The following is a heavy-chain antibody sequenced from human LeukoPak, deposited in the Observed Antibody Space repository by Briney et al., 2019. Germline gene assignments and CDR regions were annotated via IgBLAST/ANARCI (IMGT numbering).Heavy chain of an antibody. Sequence: SETLSLTCTVSGGSISSYYWSWIQQPPGKGLEWIGYIYYSGSTNYNPSLKSRVTISVDTSKNQFSLKLSSVTAADTAVYYCARVGSGAATTHWGQGTLVTVSS. J-gene: IGHJ4*02. D-gene: IGHD2-15*01. CDR2: IYYSGST. CDR3: ARVGSGAATTH. CDR1: GGSISSYY. V-gene: IGHV4-59*01.